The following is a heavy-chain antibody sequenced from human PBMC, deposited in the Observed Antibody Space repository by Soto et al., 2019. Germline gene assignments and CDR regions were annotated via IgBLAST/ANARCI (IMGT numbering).Heavy chain of an antibody. J-gene: IGHJ6*03. CDR1: GYTFTSYY. CDR3: ARNSYDFWVGNLRGSYYYIDF. D-gene: IGHD3-3*01. Sequence: QVQLVQSGAEVKKPGASVKVSCKASGYTFTSYYMHWVRQAPGQGLEWMGIINPIGCSTSYAQKVQGRFTRTRATSTGTLDMVRSSLRSEDTAVYYCARNSYDFWVGNLRGSYYYIDFWCKGTTVTVSS. V-gene: IGHV1-46*03. CDR2: INPIGCST.